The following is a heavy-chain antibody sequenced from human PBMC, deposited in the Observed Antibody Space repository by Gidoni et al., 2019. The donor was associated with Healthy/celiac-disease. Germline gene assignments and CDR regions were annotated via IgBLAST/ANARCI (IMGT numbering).Heavy chain of an antibody. V-gene: IGHV4-61*02. CDR1: GGSISSGSYY. Sequence: QVQLQESGPGLVKPSQTLSLTCTVSGGSISSGSYYWGWIRQPAGKGLEWIGRIYTSGSTNYNPSLKSRVTISVDTSKNQFSLKLSSVTAADTAVYYCARDSAYCGGDCYDYGMDVWGQGTTVTVSS. D-gene: IGHD2-21*02. CDR3: ARDSAYCGGDCYDYGMDV. CDR2: IYTSGST. J-gene: IGHJ6*02.